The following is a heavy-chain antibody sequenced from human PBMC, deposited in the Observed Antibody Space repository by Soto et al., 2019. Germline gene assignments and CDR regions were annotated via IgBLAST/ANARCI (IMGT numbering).Heavy chain of an antibody. CDR2: IIPIFGTA. D-gene: IGHD3-3*01. CDR3: AIGYADFWSGYDLYYYYYYGMDV. Sequence: ASVKVSCKASGGTFSSYAISWVRQAPGQGLEWMGGIIPIFGTANYAQKFQGRVTITADESTSTAYMELSSLRSEDTAVYYCAIGYADFWSGYDLYYYYYYGMDVWGQGTTVTVSS. V-gene: IGHV1-69*13. J-gene: IGHJ6*02. CDR1: GGTFSSYA.